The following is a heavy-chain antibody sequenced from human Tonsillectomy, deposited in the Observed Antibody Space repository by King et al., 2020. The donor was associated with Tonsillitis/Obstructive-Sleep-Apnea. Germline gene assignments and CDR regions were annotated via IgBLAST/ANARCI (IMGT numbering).Heavy chain of an antibody. D-gene: IGHD2-2*02. CDR2: INHSGST. CDR1: GGSFSGYY. Sequence: VQLQQWGAGLLKPSETLSLTCAVYGGSFSGYYWSWIRQPPGKGLEWIGEINHSGSTNYNPSLKSRVTISVDTSKNQFSLKLSSVTAADTAVYYCARGPSKMGYCSSTSCHTGMDVWGQGTTVTVSS. J-gene: IGHJ6*02. CDR3: ARGPSKMGYCSSTSCHTGMDV. V-gene: IGHV4-34*01.